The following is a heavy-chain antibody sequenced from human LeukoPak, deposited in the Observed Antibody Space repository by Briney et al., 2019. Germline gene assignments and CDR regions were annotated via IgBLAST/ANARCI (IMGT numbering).Heavy chain of an antibody. V-gene: IGHV5-10-1*01. CDR1: GYSFSNYW. CDR2: IDPSGSYT. Sequence: GESLKISCKGSGYSFSNYWINWVRQMPGKGLEWVGRIDPSGSYTNYGPSFQGHVTISVDKSISTAYLQWSSLKASDTAIYYCARYCSGGGCYWVFDYWGQGTLVTVSS. J-gene: IGHJ4*02. D-gene: IGHD2-15*01. CDR3: ARYCSGGGCYWVFDY.